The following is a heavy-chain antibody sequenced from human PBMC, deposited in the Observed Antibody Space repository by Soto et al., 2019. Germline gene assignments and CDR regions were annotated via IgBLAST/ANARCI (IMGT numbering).Heavy chain of an antibody. CDR2: ISAYNDNT. V-gene: IGHV1-18*01. CDR3: ARGTSIFGDPAPDY. J-gene: IGHJ4*02. D-gene: IGHD3-3*01. Sequence: APVKVTCKASRYTFNNYGFSWARQAPGQGLEWIGWISAYNDNTYYPQKLQGRLTMTTDTSTTTAYMELRSLRSDDSAVYYCARGTSIFGDPAPDYWGQGTLVTVSS. CDR1: RYTFNNYG.